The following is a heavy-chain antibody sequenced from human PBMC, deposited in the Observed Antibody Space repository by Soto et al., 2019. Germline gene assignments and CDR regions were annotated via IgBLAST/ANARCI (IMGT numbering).Heavy chain of an antibody. J-gene: IGHJ3*02. Sequence: ASVKVSCKASGYTFTGYYMHWVRQAPGQGLEWMGWINPNTDVTNYAQRFRGRVTMTRDTSITTAYMELSRLRSDDTAVYYCARDLWGNWNHIDAFDIWGPGATVTVSS. CDR1: GYTFTGYY. CDR2: INPNTDVT. D-gene: IGHD1-20*01. V-gene: IGHV1-2*02. CDR3: ARDLWGNWNHIDAFDI.